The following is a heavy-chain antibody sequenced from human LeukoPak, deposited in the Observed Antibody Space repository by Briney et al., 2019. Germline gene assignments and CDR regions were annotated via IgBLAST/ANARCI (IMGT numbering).Heavy chain of an antibody. Sequence: SETLSLTCTVSGGSISSSSYYWGWIRQPPGKGLEWIGGIYYSGSTYYNPSLKSRVTISVDTSKNQFSLKLSSVTAADTAVDYCARQSYYYGMDVWGQGTTVTVSS. J-gene: IGHJ6*02. CDR1: GGSISSSSYY. CDR2: IYYSGST. CDR3: ARQSYYYGMDV. V-gene: IGHV4-39*01.